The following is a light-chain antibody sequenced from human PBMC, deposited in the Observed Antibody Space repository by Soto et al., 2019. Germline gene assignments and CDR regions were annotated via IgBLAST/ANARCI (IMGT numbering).Light chain of an antibody. CDR2: NVS. V-gene: IGLV2-14*01. J-gene: IGLJ2*01. Sequence: QSALTQPASVSGSPGQSITISCTGTSSDVGGYNYVSWYQQHPGKAPKLMIYNVSNRPSGVSNRFSGSKSGNTAFLTISGLQAEDEAHYYCSSFTSNNTVLFGGGTKLTVL. CDR1: SSDVGGYNY. CDR3: SSFTSNNTVL.